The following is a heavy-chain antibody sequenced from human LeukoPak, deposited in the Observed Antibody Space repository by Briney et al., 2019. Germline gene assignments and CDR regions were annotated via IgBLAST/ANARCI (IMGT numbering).Heavy chain of an antibody. V-gene: IGHV1-2*06. D-gene: IGHD1-1*01. CDR2: INPSSGGT. CDR3: ASGTTERIDY. Sequence: ASVKVSCKASGYTFTAQYMHWVRQAPGQGLEWMGRINPSSGGTNYVQKFQGRVTTTRDTSVTTAYMELTSLRSDDTAVYYCASGTTERIDYWGQGTLVTVSS. J-gene: IGHJ4*02. CDR1: GYTFTAQY.